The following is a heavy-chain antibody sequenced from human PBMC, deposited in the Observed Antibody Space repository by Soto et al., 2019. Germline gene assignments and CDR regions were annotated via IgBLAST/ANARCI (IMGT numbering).Heavy chain of an antibody. CDR2: ISSGGDYI. J-gene: IGHJ5*02. D-gene: IGHD1-26*01. CDR3: TRDQGGSYDSWFDP. CDR1: FTFSMYS. V-gene: IGHV3-21*06. Sequence: EAQVVESGGGLVNPGGSLRLSCSFTFSMYSMNWVRQAPGKGLEWVASISSGGDYIKNADSVKGRFTISRENARNSVSLQMNSLTVEDTALYYCTRDQGGSYDSWFDPWGQGTQVIVSS.